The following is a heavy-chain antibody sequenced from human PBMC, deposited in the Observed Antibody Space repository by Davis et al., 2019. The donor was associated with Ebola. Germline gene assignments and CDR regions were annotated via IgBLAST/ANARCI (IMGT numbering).Heavy chain of an antibody. Sequence: MPSETLSLTCTVSGGSISSSSYYWGWIRQPPGKGLEWIGSIYYSGSTYYNPSLKSRVTISVDTSKNQFSLKLSSVTAADTAVYYCARLVWLVLGDYWGQGTLVTVSS. CDR2: IYYSGST. CDR3: ARLVWLVLGDY. J-gene: IGHJ4*02. V-gene: IGHV4-39*01. CDR1: GGSISSSSYY. D-gene: IGHD6-19*01.